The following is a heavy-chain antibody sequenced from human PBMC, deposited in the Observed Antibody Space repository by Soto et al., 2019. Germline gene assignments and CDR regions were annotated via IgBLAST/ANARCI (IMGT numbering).Heavy chain of an antibody. D-gene: IGHD2-15*01. CDR2: INPSGGST. V-gene: IGHV1-46*01. Sequence: GASVKVSCKASGYTFTSYYMHWVRQAPGQGLEWMGIINPSGGSTSYAQKFQGRVTMTRDTSTSTVYMELSSLRSEDTAVYYCARDASYCSGGSCYRYYYYGMDVWGQGTTVTVSS. CDR3: ARDASYCSGGSCYRYYYYGMDV. J-gene: IGHJ6*02. CDR1: GYTFTSYY.